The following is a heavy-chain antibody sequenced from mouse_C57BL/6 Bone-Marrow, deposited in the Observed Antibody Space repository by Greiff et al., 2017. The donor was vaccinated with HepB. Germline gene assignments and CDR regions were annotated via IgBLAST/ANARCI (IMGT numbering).Heavy chain of an antibody. Sequence: QVQLQQPGAELVKPGASVRMSCRASGYTFTSYWLTWVSQRPGQGLEWIGDIYPGSGSTNYNEKFKSKATLTVDTSSSTAYMQLSSLTSEDSAVYYCARGGGLRPWFAYWGQGTLVTVSA. CDR1: GYTFTSYW. CDR3: ARGGGLRPWFAY. J-gene: IGHJ3*01. CDR2: IYPGSGST. V-gene: IGHV1-55*01. D-gene: IGHD2-4*01.